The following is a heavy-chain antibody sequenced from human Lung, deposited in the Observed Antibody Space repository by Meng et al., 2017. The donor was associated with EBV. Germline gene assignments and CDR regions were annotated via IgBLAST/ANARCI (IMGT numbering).Heavy chain of an antibody. J-gene: IGHJ4*02. CDR3: AQIIVARPFDY. CDR1: GFSLSTRGVD. Sequence: QITLTGTGPKMVKPNQSLKLTWTFSGFSLSTRGVDVGWIRQPPGKALEWHALIYWDDDKRYGPSLKSRLTITKDTSKNQVVLTMTNMDPVDAATYYCAQIIVARPFDYWGQGTLVTVSS. D-gene: IGHD6-6*01. CDR2: IYWDDDK. V-gene: IGHV2-5*05.